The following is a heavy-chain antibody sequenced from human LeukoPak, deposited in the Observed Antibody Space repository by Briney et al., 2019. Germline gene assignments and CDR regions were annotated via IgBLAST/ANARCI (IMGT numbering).Heavy chain of an antibody. CDR1: GGSINTYH. V-gene: IGHV4-59*01. J-gene: IGHJ4*02. Sequence: SETLSLTCTVSGGSINTYHWSWIRQPPGKGLEWIGYIYYSGSTNYNPSLKSRVAISVDTSKNQFPLNLSSVTAADTAVYYCARGRSGTDYWGQGTLVTVSS. CDR2: IYYSGST. CDR3: ARGRSGTDY. D-gene: IGHD2-2*01.